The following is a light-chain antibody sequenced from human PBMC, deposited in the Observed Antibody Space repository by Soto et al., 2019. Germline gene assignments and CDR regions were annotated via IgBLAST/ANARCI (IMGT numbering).Light chain of an antibody. CDR3: AAWDDSLSGHVV. CDR2: RNN. J-gene: IGLJ2*01. CDR1: SSNIGSNY. Sequence: QSVLTQPPSASGTPGQRVTISCSGSSSNIGSNYVYWYQQLPGTAPKLLIYRNNQRPSGVPDRFSGSKSGTSVSLAISGLRSEDEADYYCAAWDDSLSGHVVFGGGTKLTVL. V-gene: IGLV1-47*01.